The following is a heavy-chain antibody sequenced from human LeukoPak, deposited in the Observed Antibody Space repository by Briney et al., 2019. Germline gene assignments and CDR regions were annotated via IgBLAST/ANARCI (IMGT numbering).Heavy chain of an antibody. CDR3: ARVRIEYDYVWVSYRRNPSFDY. CDR1: GFTFSSYE. CDR2: ISSSGSTI. V-gene: IGHV3-48*03. D-gene: IGHD3-16*02. Sequence: GGTLRLSCAASGFTFSSYEMNWVRQAPGKGLEWVSYISSSGSTIYYADSVKGRFTISRDTAKNSLYLQMNRLRAEDTAMYYCARVRIEYDYVWVSYRRNPSFDYWGQGTLVTVSS. J-gene: IGHJ4*02.